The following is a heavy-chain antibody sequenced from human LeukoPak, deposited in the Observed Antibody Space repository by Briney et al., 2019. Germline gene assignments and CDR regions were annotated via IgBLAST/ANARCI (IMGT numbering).Heavy chain of an antibody. CDR2: ISVYNGNT. D-gene: IGHD2/OR15-2a*01. J-gene: IGHJ6*02. V-gene: IGHV1-18*01. CDR1: GYTFTNYG. Sequence: ASVKVSCKASGYTFTNYGLSWMRQAPGQGLEWMGWISVYNGNTKYAQNFQGRVTMTTDTSTSTAYMELRSLRSDDTAVYYCVKWIEGGEYYYYYGMDVWGQGTTVTV. CDR3: VKWIEGGEYYYYYGMDV.